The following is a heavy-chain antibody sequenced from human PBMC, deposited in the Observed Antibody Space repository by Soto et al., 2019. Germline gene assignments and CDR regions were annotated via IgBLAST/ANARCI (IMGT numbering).Heavy chain of an antibody. D-gene: IGHD7-27*01. CDR3: AKGAWVDY. Sequence: EVQLLESGGGLVQPGGSLRLSCAASGFTFSTFDMSWVRQAPGKGLEWVSVIIGTDGSTYYADSVRGRFTISRDNSKNTLFLLMNPLRPEDTAIYCCAKGAWVDYWGSAAPVTVSS. J-gene: IGHJ4*02. CDR1: GFTFSTFD. CDR2: IIGTDGST. V-gene: IGHV3-23*01.